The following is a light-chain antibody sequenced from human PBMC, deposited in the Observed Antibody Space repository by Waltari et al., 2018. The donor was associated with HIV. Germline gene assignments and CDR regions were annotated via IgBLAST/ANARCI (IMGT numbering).Light chain of an antibody. CDR1: QSVLFTSNNKNY. J-gene: IGKJ1*01. CDR3: QQYYRKPST. V-gene: IGKV4-1*01. Sequence: DIVMTQSPDSLAVSLGERATINCKSSQSVLFTSNNKNYLAWYQQKPGQPPMLLIYWASTRESGVPDRFSGSGSGTDFTLTISSLQAEDVAVYYCQQYYRKPSTFGQGTKVEIK. CDR2: WAS.